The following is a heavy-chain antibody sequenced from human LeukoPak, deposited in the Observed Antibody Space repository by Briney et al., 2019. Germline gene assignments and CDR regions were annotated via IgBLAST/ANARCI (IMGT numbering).Heavy chain of an antibody. Sequence: SETLSLTCAVYGGSFSGYYWSWIRQPPGKGLEWIGVINHSGSTNYNPSLKSRVTISVDTSKNQFSLKLSSVTAADTAVYYCARAKLFRGWYRNNYYYYGMDVWGQGTTITVSS. CDR1: GGSFSGYY. CDR2: INHSGST. D-gene: IGHD6-19*01. J-gene: IGHJ6*02. V-gene: IGHV4-34*01. CDR3: ARAKLFRGWYRNNYYYYGMDV.